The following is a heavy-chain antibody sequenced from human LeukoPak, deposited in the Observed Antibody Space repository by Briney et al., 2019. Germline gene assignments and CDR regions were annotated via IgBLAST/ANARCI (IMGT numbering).Heavy chain of an antibody. CDR2: IYSGGST. CDR3: ARERRYFGWLLLDY. Sequence: GGSLRLSCAASGFTVSSNYMSWVRQAPGKGLEWVSVIYSGGSTYYADSVKGRFTISRDNSKNTLYLQMNSLRAEDTAVYYCARERRYFGWLLLDYWGQGTLVTVSS. J-gene: IGHJ4*02. CDR1: GFTVSSNY. V-gene: IGHV3-66*01. D-gene: IGHD3-9*01.